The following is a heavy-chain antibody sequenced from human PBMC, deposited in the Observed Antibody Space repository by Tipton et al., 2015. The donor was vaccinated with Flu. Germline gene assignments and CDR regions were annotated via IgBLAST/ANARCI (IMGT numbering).Heavy chain of an antibody. CDR2: ISWNSGSI. D-gene: IGHD3-22*01. CDR1: GFTFDDYA. Sequence: SLRLSCAASGFTFDDYAMHWVRQAPGKGLEWVSGISWNSGSIGYADSVKGRFTISRDNAKNSLYLQMNSLRAEDTALYYCAKSRTYYYDSSGYYFDYWGQGTLVTVSS. V-gene: IGHV3-9*01. CDR3: AKSRTYYYDSSGYYFDY. J-gene: IGHJ4*02.